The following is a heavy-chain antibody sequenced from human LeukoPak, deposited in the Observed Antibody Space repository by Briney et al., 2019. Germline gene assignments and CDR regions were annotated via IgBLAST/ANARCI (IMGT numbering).Heavy chain of an antibody. CDR2: ISSSGSPI. D-gene: IGHD4-11*01. Sequence: PGGSLRLSCAASGFSFNSYEMNWVRQAPGKGLEWVSYISSSGSPIYYADPVEGRFTISRDNAKNSLYLQMSSLRAEDTAMYYCARVYSNYDPAAMDVWGQGTLVTVSS. J-gene: IGHJ4*02. CDR3: ARVYSNYDPAAMDV. V-gene: IGHV3-48*03. CDR1: GFSFNSYE.